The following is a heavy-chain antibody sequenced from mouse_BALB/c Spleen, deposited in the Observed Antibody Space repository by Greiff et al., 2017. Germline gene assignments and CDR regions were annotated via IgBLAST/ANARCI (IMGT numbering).Heavy chain of an antibody. J-gene: IGHJ2*01. CDR1: GYTFTDYN. Sequence: EVQVVESGPELVKPGASVKISCKASGYTFTDYNMHWVKQSHGKSLEWIGYIYPYNGGTGYNKKFKSKATLTVDTSSSTAYMELRSLTSEDSAVYYWSKLLQYYFAYWGQGTTLTVSS. CDR3: SKLLQYYFAY. D-gene: IGHD1-1*01. V-gene: IGHV1S29*02. CDR2: IYPYNGGT.